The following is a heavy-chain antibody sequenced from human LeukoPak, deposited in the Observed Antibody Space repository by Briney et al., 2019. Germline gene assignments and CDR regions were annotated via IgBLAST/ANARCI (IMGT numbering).Heavy chain of an antibody. V-gene: IGHV3-23*01. CDR2: ISGSGGNT. CDR1: GFTFNNYA. J-gene: IGHJ4*02. D-gene: IGHD3-22*01. Sequence: GGSLRLSCAASGFTFNNYAMSWVRQAPGKGLEWVSVISGSGGNTHYADSVKGRFTISRDISKNTLYLQMNSLRAEDTAVYYCAKDPTYYYDSSGYPPDYWAREPWSPSPQ. CDR3: AKDPTYYYDSSGYPPDY.